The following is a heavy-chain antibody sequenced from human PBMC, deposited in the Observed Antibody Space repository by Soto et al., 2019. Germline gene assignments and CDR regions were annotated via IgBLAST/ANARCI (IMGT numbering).Heavy chain of an antibody. CDR2: IYWDNDK. V-gene: IGHV2-5*02. CDR3: VHSRCGGDCLQSYSSHYYYGMDV. D-gene: IGHD2-21*02. J-gene: IGHJ6*02. CDR1: GFSLNTGGLA. Sequence: QITLKESGPTLVKPTQTLTLTCTFSGFSLNTGGLAVGWIRQPPGKALEWLTLIYWDNDKRYSPSLRRRLTITKDTSKNQVVLTMTNMDPVDAATYYCVHSRCGGDCLQSYSSHYYYGMDVWGQGTTVTVSS.